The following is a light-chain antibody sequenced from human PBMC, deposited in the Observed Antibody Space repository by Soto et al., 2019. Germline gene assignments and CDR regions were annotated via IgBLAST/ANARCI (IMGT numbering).Light chain of an antibody. J-gene: IGLJ2*01. CDR3: SSYTNSGTVL. CDR2: NVR. CDR1: SSDVGGYDY. Sequence: QSALTQPASVSGSPGQSITISCTGTSSDVGGYDYVSWYQQCAGKAPKLTIYNVRNRPSGVSNRFSGSKSGNTASLTISGLQPEDEADYFCSSYTNSGTVLFGGGTKLTVL. V-gene: IGLV2-14*01.